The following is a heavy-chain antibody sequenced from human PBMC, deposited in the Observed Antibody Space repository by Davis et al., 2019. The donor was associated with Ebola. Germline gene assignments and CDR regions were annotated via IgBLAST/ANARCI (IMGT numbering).Heavy chain of an antibody. Sequence: GESLKIPCAAPGFTFSSYGMHWVRQAPGKGLEWVAVIWYDGSNKYYADSVKGRFTISRDNSKNTLYLQMNSLRPEDTAVYYCARDATYYFDSSGYYIAPNDAFDIWGQGTMVTVSS. CDR1: GFTFSSYG. CDR2: IWYDGSNK. V-gene: IGHV3-33*01. D-gene: IGHD3-22*01. J-gene: IGHJ3*02. CDR3: ARDATYYFDSSGYYIAPNDAFDI.